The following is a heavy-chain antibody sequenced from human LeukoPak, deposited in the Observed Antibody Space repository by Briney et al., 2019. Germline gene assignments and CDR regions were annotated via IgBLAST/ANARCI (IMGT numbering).Heavy chain of an antibody. V-gene: IGHV4-31*03. CDR1: GGSISSGGYY. D-gene: IGHD3-9*01. CDR2: IYYSGST. Sequence: SQTLSLTCTVSGGSISSGGYYWSWIRQHPGKGLEWIGYIYYSGSTYYNPSLKSRVTISVDTSKNQFSLKLSSVTAADTAVYYYARSRLLTGYYYFDYWGQGTLVTVSS. CDR3: ARSRLLTGYYYFDY. J-gene: IGHJ4*02.